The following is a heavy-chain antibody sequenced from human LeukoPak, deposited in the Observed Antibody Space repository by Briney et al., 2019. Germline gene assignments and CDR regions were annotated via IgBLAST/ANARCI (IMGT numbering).Heavy chain of an antibody. V-gene: IGHV4-61*01. J-gene: IGHJ6*03. Sequence: SETLSLTCTVSGGSISSSSYYWSWIRQPPGKGLEWIGYIYYSGSTNYNPSLKSRVTISVDTSKNQFSLKLSSVTAADTAVYYCARSLYSGYDRFRSPYYYYYYYMDVWGKGTTVTISS. D-gene: IGHD5-12*01. CDR3: ARSLYSGYDRFRSPYYYYYYYMDV. CDR2: IYYSGST. CDR1: GGSISSSSYY.